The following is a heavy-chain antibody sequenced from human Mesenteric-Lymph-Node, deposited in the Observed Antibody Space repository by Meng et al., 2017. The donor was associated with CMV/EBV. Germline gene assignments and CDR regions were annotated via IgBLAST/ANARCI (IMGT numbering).Heavy chain of an antibody. V-gene: IGHV4-38-2*02. J-gene: IGHJ5*02. CDR1: GYSISSGYY. CDR2: IYHNRNT. D-gene: IGHD6-6*01. Sequence: SETLSLTCIVSGYSISSGYYWGWIRQSPGKGLEWIGNIYHNRNTYYSPSFKSRLTMSVDTSKNQFSLKLSSVTAADTAVYYCARWYSSSSGFDPWGQGTLVTVSS. CDR3: ARWYSSSSGFDP.